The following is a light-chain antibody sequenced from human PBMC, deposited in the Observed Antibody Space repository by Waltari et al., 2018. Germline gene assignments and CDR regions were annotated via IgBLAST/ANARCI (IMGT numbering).Light chain of an antibody. Sequence: QSALTHPAPVSGSPGQSNTISCTGTSCDVGGYNYLSWYQQHPGKAPKLMIYEVSNRPSGVSNRFSGSKSGNTASLTISGLQAEDEADYYCSSYTSSSPYVFGTGTKVTVL. V-gene: IGLV2-14*01. CDR3: SSYTSSSPYV. CDR2: EVS. J-gene: IGLJ1*01. CDR1: SCDVGGYNY.